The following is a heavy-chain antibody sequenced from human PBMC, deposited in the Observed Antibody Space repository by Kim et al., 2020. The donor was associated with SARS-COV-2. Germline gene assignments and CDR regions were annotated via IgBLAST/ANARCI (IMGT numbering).Heavy chain of an antibody. Sequence: NPSLKSRVTMSVDTSKNQFSLKLSSVTAADTAVYYCARGGYSSSSDAFDIWGQGTMVTVSS. CDR3: ARGGYSSSSDAFDI. D-gene: IGHD6-6*01. J-gene: IGHJ3*02. V-gene: IGHV4-4*07.